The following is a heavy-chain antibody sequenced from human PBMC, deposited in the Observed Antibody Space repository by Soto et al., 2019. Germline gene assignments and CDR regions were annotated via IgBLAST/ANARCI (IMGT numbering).Heavy chain of an antibody. D-gene: IGHD3-3*02. Sequence: QVQLVESGGGVIQPGKSLRLSCAASGFSFSNYGMHWVRLAPGRGLEWVAVRSYDGSTKYYGDSVKGRFTISRDNSINTLYLQMNSLRAEDTALYYCAKDQISHFWSGFPPYYSYTMDVWCPGTTVTVSS. V-gene: IGHV3-30*18. CDR1: GFSFSNYG. CDR3: AKDQISHFWSGFPPYYSYTMDV. CDR2: RSYDGSTK. J-gene: IGHJ6*02.